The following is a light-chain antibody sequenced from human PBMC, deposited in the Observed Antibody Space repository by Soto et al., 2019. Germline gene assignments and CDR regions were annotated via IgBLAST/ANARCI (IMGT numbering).Light chain of an antibody. J-gene: IGLJ1*01. CDR2: EVS. CDR1: SSDVGGYNY. V-gene: IGLV2-14*01. CDR3: SSYISSSIDYV. Sequence: QSALTQPASVSGSPGQSITISCTGTSSDVGGYNYVSWYQQHPGKAPKLMIYEVSNRPSGVSNRVSGSKSGNTASLTISGLQAEDEADYYCSSYISSSIDYVFGTGTKVTVL.